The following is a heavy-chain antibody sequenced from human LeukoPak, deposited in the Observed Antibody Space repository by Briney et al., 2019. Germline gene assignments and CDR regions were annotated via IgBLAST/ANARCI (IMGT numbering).Heavy chain of an antibody. CDR3: AKEPLEYVSGWYFYD. J-gene: IGHJ4*02. CDR1: GFTFSSYG. D-gene: IGHD6-19*01. V-gene: IGHV3-30*18. CDR2: IAHDGSTK. Sequence: GGSLRLSCAASGFTFSSYGMHWVRQAPGKGLEWLGVIAHDGSTKYYADSVKGRLTLSRDNPKNTLYLQINSLRDDDTAIYYCAKEPLEYVSGWYFYDWSQGTLVTVSS.